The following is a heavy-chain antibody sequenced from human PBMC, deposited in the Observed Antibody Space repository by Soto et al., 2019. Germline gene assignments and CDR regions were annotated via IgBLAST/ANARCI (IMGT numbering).Heavy chain of an antibody. CDR1: GFTFSNAW. CDR2: IKSKTDGGTT. V-gene: IGHV3-15*01. D-gene: IGHD3-10*01. J-gene: IGHJ4*02. CDR3: TTAVWFGELLLVY. Sequence: GGSLRLSCAASGFTFSNAWMSWVRQAPGKGLEWVGRIKSKTDGGTTDYTAPVKGRFTISRDDSKNTLYLQMNSLKTEDTAVYYCTTAVWFGELLLVYWGQGTLVTVSS.